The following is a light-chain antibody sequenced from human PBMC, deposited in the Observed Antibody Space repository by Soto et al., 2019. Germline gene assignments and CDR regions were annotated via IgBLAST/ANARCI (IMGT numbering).Light chain of an antibody. Sequence: IVLTQSPGTLSLSPGERATLSCRASQSVRSSYLAWYQHKPGQAPRLLIYGASSRATGIPDRFTGSGSGTDFTLTISRLEPEDFALYYCQQYADSPLTFGGGAKVEIK. J-gene: IGKJ4*01. V-gene: IGKV3-20*01. CDR1: QSVRSSY. CDR2: GAS. CDR3: QQYADSPLT.